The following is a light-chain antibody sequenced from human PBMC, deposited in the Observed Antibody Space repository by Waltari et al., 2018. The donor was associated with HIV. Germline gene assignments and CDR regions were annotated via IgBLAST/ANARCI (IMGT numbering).Light chain of an antibody. CDR3: AAWDENLNGL. Sequence: QSVLTQPPSASGTPGPRVTISCSGSSSNIGPTPVLWYQHLPGSAPKLLIYSNNQRPSGVPDRFSASKSGTSASLAISGLRSEDEAEYYCAAWDENLNGLFGGGTKLTVL. CDR1: SSNIGPTP. CDR2: SNN. J-gene: IGLJ3*02. V-gene: IGLV1-44*01.